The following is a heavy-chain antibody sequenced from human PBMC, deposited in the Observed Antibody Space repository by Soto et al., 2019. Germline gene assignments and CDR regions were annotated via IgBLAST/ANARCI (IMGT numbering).Heavy chain of an antibody. CDR1: GYTFTSYA. CDR2: INAGNGNT. CDR3: ARTPDGSGSYYQNWFDP. J-gene: IGHJ5*02. V-gene: IGHV1-3*01. D-gene: IGHD3-10*01. Sequence: ASVKVSCKASGYTFTSYAMHWVRQAPGQRLEWMGWINAGNGNTKYSQKFQGRVTITRDTSASTAYMELSSLRSEDTAVYYCARTPDGSGSYYQNWFDPWGQGTLVTVS.